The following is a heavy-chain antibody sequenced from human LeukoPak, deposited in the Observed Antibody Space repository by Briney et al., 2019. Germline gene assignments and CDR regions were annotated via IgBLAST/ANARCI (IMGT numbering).Heavy chain of an antibody. D-gene: IGHD1-1*01. CDR2: ISGSDDST. V-gene: IGHV3-23*01. Sequence: PGGSLRLSCAASGFYFSSYDMSWVRQAPGEGPEWVSAISGSDDSTYYADSVKGRFTISRDDSKNTLSLQMNSLRVEDTAVYYCICEHQLLSWFDPWGQGTLVTVSS. CDR1: GFYFSSYD. CDR3: ICEHQLLSWFDP. J-gene: IGHJ5*02.